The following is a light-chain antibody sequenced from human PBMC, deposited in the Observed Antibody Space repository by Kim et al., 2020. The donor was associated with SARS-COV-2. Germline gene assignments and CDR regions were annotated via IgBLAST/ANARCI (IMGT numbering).Light chain of an antibody. J-gene: IGKJ4*01. CDR1: QSISSY. V-gene: IGKV1-39*01. CDR2: AAS. Sequence: DIQMTQSPSSLSASVGDRVTITCRASQSISSYLNWYQQKPGKAPKLLIYAASSLQSGVPSRFSGSGSGTDFTLTISSLQPEDFATYYCKQCYSTPFTFGGGTKVDI. CDR3: KQCYSTPFT.